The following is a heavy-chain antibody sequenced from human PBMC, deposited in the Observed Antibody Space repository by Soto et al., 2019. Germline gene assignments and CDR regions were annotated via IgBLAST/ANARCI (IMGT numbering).Heavy chain of an antibody. CDR3: ALGGMATVPFDY. Sequence: GGSLRLSCAASGFTFSSYSMNWVRQAPGKGLEWVSSISSSSSYIYYADSVKGRFTISRDNAKSSLYLQMNSLRAEDTAVYYCALGGMATVPFDYWGQGTLVTVSS. CDR2: ISSSSSYI. V-gene: IGHV3-21*01. J-gene: IGHJ4*02. CDR1: GFTFSSYS. D-gene: IGHD4-4*01.